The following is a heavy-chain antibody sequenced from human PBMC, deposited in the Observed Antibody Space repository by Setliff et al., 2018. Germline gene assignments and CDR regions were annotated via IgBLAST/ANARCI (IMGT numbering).Heavy chain of an antibody. CDR3: AISTLSICNGGSCPNAFDV. CDR2: ISSYNDVT. J-gene: IGHJ3*01. V-gene: IGHV1-18*01. CDR1: AHIFKSYG. Sequence: ASVKVSCKASAHIFKSYGISWVRQAPGQGLEWVGWISSYNDVTNYAQSFQGRVTMTTDTSKSAAYMDLRGLRSDDTAVYYCAISTLSICNGGSCPNAFDVWGQGTMVTVSS. D-gene: IGHD3-3*01.